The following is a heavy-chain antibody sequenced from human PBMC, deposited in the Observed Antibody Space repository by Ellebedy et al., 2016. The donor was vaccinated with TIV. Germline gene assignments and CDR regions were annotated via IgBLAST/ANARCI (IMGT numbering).Heavy chain of an antibody. V-gene: IGHV3-30*16. CDR1: GFTFSSYT. CDR3: ARSSSGYYGSLDY. CDR2: ISYDGGNK. Sequence: GESLKISCAASGFTFSSYTMHWGRQAPGKGLEWVAVISYDGGNKYYADSAKGRFTTSRDNYKNTLYQEVNSLRSEDTSVYYCARSSSGYYGSLDYWGQGALVTVSS. J-gene: IGHJ4*02. D-gene: IGHD3-22*01.